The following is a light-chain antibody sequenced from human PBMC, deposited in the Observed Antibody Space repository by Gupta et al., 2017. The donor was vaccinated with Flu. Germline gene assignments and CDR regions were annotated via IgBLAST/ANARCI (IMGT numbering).Light chain of an antibody. CDR2: QSN. CDR3: GSWDSSLTAGV. J-gene: IGLJ2*01. Sequence: HSVFTQPPSVSAAPGQKVTISCSGSSSNIGNNYVSWYQQLPGAAPKVLIYQSNKRPSGIPDRFSGSKSGTSATLGITGLQTGDEADYYCGSWDSSLTAGVFGGGTKLTVL. CDR1: SSNIGNNY. V-gene: IGLV1-51*02.